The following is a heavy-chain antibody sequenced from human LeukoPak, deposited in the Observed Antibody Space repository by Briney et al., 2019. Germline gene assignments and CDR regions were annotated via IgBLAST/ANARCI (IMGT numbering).Heavy chain of an antibody. CDR3: AKDARRSGSGWSYFDL. CDR1: GGSISSYY. CDR2: ISGNGGST. J-gene: IGHJ4*02. Sequence: PSETLSLTCTVSGGSISSYYWSWVRQAPGKGLEWVSVISGNGGSTYYADSVKGRFTISRDNSKNTLYLQMNSLRAEDTAVYYCAKDARRSGSGWSYFDLWGQGTLVTVSS. D-gene: IGHD6-19*01. V-gene: IGHV3-23*01.